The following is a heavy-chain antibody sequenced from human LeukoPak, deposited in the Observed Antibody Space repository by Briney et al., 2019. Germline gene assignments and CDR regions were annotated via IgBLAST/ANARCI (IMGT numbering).Heavy chain of an antibody. CDR3: ARDRRCSSTSCWNNFDY. CDR2: ISAYNGNT. J-gene: IGHJ4*02. Sequence: ASVKVSCKASGYTLTSYGISWVRQAPGQGLEWTGWISAYNGNTNYAQKLQGRVTMTTDTSTSTAYMELRSLRSDDTAVYYCARDRRCSSTSCWNNFDYWGQGTLVTVSS. CDR1: GYTLTSYG. D-gene: IGHD2-2*01. V-gene: IGHV1-18*01.